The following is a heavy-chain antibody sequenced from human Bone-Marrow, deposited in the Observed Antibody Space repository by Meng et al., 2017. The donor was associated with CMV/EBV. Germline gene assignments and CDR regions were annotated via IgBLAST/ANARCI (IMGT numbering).Heavy chain of an antibody. CDR1: GFTVSSNY. CDR2: IYSGGST. V-gene: IGHV3-53*01. CDR3: ARERKITWSGTYYYYGMDV. J-gene: IGHJ6*02. D-gene: IGHD6-13*01. Sequence: GESLKISCSASGFTVSSNYMSWVRQAPGKGLEWVSVIYSGGSTYYADSVKGRFTISRDNSKNTLYLQMNSLRAEYTAVYYCARERKITWSGTYYYYGMDVWGQGTTVTVSS.